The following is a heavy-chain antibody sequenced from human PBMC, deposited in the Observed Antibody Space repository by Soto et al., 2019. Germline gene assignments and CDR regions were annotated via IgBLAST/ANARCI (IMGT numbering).Heavy chain of an antibody. CDR2: IYYSGST. V-gene: IGHV4-59*01. D-gene: IGHD6-19*01. Sequence: PPETLSLTCTVPGVSISSYSLSWIRQPPRKGLEWIGYIYYSGSTNYNPSLKSRVTISLDTSKNQFSLKLSYVTAADTAVYYCARVSSSGWYQDNYFDYWGQGTLVTVSS. CDR3: ARVSSSGWYQDNYFDY. CDR1: GVSISSYS. J-gene: IGHJ4*02.